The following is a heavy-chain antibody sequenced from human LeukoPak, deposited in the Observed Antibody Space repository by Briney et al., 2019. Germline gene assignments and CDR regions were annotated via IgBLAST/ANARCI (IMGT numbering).Heavy chain of an antibody. J-gene: IGHJ4*02. CDR2: ISYDGGNK. CDR3: ANAPLYYYDSSGYSDYFDY. D-gene: IGHD3-22*01. CDR1: GFTFSSYG. V-gene: IGHV3-30*18. Sequence: GGSLRLSCAASGFTFSSYGMHWVRQAPGKGLEWVAVISYDGGNKYYADSVKGRFTISRDNSKNTLYLQMNSLRAEDTAVYYCANAPLYYYDSSGYSDYFDYWGQGTLVTVSS.